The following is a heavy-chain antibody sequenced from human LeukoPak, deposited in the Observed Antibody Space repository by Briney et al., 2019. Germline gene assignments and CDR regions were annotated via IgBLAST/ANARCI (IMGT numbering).Heavy chain of an antibody. Sequence: SETLSLTCTVSGGSISNSYWSWIRQPAGKGPEWIGRIYASGSTNYNPSLKSRVTISVDTSENQFSLNLRSVTAADTAVYYCASEGLAVAGNFLYWGQGALVTVSS. CDR2: IYASGST. V-gene: IGHV4-4*07. J-gene: IGHJ4*02. CDR3: ASEGLAVAGNFLY. D-gene: IGHD6-19*01. CDR1: GGSISNSY.